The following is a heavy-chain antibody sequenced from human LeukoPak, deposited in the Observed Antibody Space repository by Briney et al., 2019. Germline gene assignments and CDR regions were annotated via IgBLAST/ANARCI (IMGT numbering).Heavy chain of an antibody. J-gene: IGHJ4*02. CDR3: ARANALYCSSTSCLFDY. CDR2: INPNSGGT. V-gene: IGHV1-2*04. D-gene: IGHD2-2*01. CDR1: GYTFTGYY. Sequence: ASVNVSCKASGYTFTGYYMHWVRQAPGQGLEWMGWINPNSGGTYSAQKFQGWVTMTRDTSISTAYMELSRLTSDDTAVYYCARANALYCSSTSCLFDYWGQGTLVTVSS.